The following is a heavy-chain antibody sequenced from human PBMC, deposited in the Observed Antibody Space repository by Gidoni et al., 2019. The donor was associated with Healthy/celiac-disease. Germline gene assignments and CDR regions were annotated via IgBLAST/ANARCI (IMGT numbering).Heavy chain of an antibody. V-gene: IGHV1-69*01. Sequence: QVQLVHSGAEVKKPGSSVKVSCKASGGTFSSYAISWVRQAPGQGLEWMGGIIPIFGTANYEQKFQGRVTITADESTSTAYMELSSLRSEDTAGYYGARGAAAAGPTDYFDYWGQGTLVTVSS. D-gene: IGHD6-13*01. CDR1: GGTFSSYA. J-gene: IGHJ4*02. CDR2: IIPIFGTA. CDR3: ARGAAAAGPTDYFDY.